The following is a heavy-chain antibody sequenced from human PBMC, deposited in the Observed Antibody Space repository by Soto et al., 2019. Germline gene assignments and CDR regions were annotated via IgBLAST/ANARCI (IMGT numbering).Heavy chain of an antibody. D-gene: IGHD4-17*01. CDR1: GFTFSSYG. J-gene: IGHJ4*02. Sequence: QVQLVESGGGVVQPGRSLRLSCAASGFTFSSYGMHWVRQAPGKGLEWVAVIWYDGSNKYYADSVKGRFTIARDNSKNTLYLQMNSRRAEDTAVYYCARDGARVQPYGDYGFLGYWGQGTLVTVSS. CDR2: IWYDGSNK. V-gene: IGHV3-33*01. CDR3: ARDGARVQPYGDYGFLGY.